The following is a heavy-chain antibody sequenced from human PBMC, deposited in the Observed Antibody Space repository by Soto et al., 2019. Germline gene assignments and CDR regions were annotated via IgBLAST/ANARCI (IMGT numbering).Heavy chain of an antibody. D-gene: IGHD3-22*01. CDR2: IYYSGST. J-gene: IGHJ4*02. CDR3: ARAPPYDSSGYYMGY. V-gene: IGHV4-39*01. Sequence: SETLSLTCTVSGGSISSSSYYWGWIRQPPGKGLEWIGSIYYSGSTYYNQSLKSRVTISVDTSKNQFSLKLSSVTAADTAVYYCARAPPYDSSGYYMGYWGQGTLVTVSS. CDR1: GGSISSSSYY.